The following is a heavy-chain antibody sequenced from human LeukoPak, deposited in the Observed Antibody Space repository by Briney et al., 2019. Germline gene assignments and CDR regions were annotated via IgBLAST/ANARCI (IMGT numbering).Heavy chain of an antibody. CDR2: INHSGST. CDR3: ARSDYYYYMDV. CDR1: GGSFSGYY. V-gene: IGHV4-34*01. Sequence: SETLSLTCAVYGGSFSGYYWSWIRQPPGKGLEWIGEINHSGSTNYNPSLKSRVTMSVDTSKNQFSLKLSSVTAADTAVYYCARSDYYYYMDVWGKGTTVTVSS. J-gene: IGHJ6*03.